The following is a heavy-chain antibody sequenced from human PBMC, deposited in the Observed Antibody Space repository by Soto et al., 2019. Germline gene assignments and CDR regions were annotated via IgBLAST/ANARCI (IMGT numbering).Heavy chain of an antibody. Sequence: EVQLVESGGGIVQPGGSVRLSCAASGFNLSSYWIHWVRQAPGKGLVWVSRINGDGSTTNYADSLKGRFTISRDNAKNTMFLQMNSLRAEDTAVYFCARGRSGSYSFDYWGQGTLVTVSS. CDR2: INGDGSTT. CDR3: ARGRSGSYSFDY. V-gene: IGHV3-74*01. D-gene: IGHD3-10*01. CDR1: GFNLSSYW. J-gene: IGHJ4*02.